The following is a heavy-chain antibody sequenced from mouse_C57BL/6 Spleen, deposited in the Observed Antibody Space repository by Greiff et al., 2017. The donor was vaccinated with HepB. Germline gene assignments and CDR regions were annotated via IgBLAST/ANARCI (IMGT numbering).Heavy chain of an antibody. V-gene: IGHV1-15*01. CDR1: GYTFTDYE. J-gene: IGHJ2*01. D-gene: IGHD3-2*02. CDR2: IDPETGGT. Sequence: QVQLKESGAELVRPGASVTLSCKASGYTFTDYEMHWVKQTPVHGLEWIGAIDPETGGTAYNQKFKGKAILTADKSSSTAYMELRSLTSEDSAVYYCTRSRSSGSYYFDYWGQGTTLTVSS. CDR3: TRSRSSGSYYFDY.